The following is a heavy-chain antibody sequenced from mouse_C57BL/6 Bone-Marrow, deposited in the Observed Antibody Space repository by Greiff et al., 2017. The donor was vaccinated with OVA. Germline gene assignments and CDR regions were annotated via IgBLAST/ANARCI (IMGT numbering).Heavy chain of an antibody. CDR1: GYTFTDYY. J-gene: IGHJ2*01. CDR3: ALGRPYYFDY. CDR2: INPNNGGT. D-gene: IGHD4-1*01. Sequence: VQLQQSGPELVKPGASVKISCKASGYTFTDYYMNWVKQSHGKSLEWIGDINPNNGGTSYNQKFKGKATLTVDKSSSTAYMELRSLTSEDSAVYYCALGRPYYFDYWGQGTTLTVSS. V-gene: IGHV1-26*01.